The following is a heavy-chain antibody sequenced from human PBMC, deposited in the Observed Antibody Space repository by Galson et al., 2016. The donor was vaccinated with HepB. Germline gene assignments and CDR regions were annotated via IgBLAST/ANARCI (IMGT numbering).Heavy chain of an antibody. J-gene: IGHJ4*02. CDR2: ISDSGANT. D-gene: IGHD1-26*01. CDR3: AKGVPTGGAFDY. CDR1: GFSFSSFA. Sequence: SLRLSCAASGFSFSSFAMYWVRQAPGKGLYWFSAISDSGANTYYAGSVKGRFTISRDNSKNTLYLQMNSLRVEDTAIYYCAKGVPTGGAFDYWDQGTLVTVSS. V-gene: IGHV3-23*01.